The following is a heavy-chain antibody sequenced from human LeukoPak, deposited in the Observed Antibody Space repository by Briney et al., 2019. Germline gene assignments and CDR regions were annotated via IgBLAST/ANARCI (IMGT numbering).Heavy chain of an antibody. Sequence: GGSLRLPCAASGFTFSSYWMNWVRQAPGKGLEWVSAISGSGGSTYYADSVKGRFTISRDNSKNTLYLQMNSLRAEDTAVYYCAKQRRTGDEKDITIFGVVIKAGGSKGLNFDYWGQGTLVTVSS. CDR3: AKQRRTGDEKDITIFGVVIKAGGSKGLNFDY. D-gene: IGHD3-3*01. V-gene: IGHV3-23*01. CDR2: ISGSGGST. J-gene: IGHJ4*02. CDR1: GFTFSSYW.